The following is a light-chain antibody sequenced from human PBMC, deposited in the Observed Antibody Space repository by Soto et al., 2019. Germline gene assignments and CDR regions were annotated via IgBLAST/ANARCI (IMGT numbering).Light chain of an antibody. Sequence: EIVLTQSPATPSLSPGERATLSCRASQSVSSYLAWYQQKPGQAPRLLISDASNRATGIPARFSGSGSGTDFTLTISSLEPEDFAVYYCHQRQYWPPITFGQGTRLEIK. V-gene: IGKV3-11*01. J-gene: IGKJ5*01. CDR2: DAS. CDR1: QSVSSY. CDR3: HQRQYWPPIT.